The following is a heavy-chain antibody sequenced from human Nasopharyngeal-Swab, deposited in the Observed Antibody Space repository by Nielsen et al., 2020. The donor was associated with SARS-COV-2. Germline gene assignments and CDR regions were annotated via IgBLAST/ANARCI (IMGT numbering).Heavy chain of an antibody. J-gene: IGHJ5*02. CDR3: ARERGDYGSGINWFDP. D-gene: IGHD3-10*01. CDR1: GFTFSSYA. CDR2: ISDDGSNK. Sequence: GGSLRLSCAASGFTFSSYAMHWVRQAPGKGLEWVAVISDDGSNKYYADSVKGRFTISRDNSKNTLYLQMNSLRAEDTAVYYCARERGDYGSGINWFDPWGQGTLVTVSS. V-gene: IGHV3-30*04.